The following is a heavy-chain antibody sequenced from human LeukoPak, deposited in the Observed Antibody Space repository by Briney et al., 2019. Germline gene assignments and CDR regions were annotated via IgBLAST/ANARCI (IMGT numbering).Heavy chain of an antibody. Sequence: GGSLRLSCAASGFTFSSYATSWVRQAPGKGLEWVSSFSASGGSTYYAESVKGRFTISRDNPKNTLYLQMNSLRAEDTAVYYCAKFPTTSSRGYFDYWGQGALVTVSS. V-gene: IGHV3-23*01. D-gene: IGHD1-26*01. CDR2: FSASGGST. CDR3: AKFPTTSSRGYFDY. CDR1: GFTFSSYA. J-gene: IGHJ4*02.